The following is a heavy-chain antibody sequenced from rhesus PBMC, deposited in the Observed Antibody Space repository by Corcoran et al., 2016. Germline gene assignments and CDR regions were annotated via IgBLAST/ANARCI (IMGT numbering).Heavy chain of an antibody. D-gene: IGHD3-34*01. Sequence: QLQLQESGPGLVKPSETLSVTCALSGGSISSSYWSWIRQAPGKGLEWIGYIYGRGSSTTYNPSLKSRVTLSVDTSKNQLSLKLSSVTAADTAVYYCASSAPFRGWGFLDVWGPGVLVTVSS. CDR3: ASSAPFRGWGFLDV. CDR2: IYGRGSST. V-gene: IGHV4-169*02. J-gene: IGHJ5-1*01. CDR1: GGSISSSY.